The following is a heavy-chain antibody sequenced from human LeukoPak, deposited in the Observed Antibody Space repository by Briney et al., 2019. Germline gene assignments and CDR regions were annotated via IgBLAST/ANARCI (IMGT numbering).Heavy chain of an antibody. CDR2: MSPNSGNT. CDR3: ARVFRVSTGCGDY. D-gene: IGHD3-10*01. V-gene: IGHV1-8*01. CDR1: GYTFTSYE. J-gene: IGHJ4*02. Sequence: ASVKVSCKASGYTFTSYEINWVRQATGQGLEWMGWMSPNSGNTGYAQKFQGRVTMTRNTSISTAYMELSSLRSDDTAVYYCARVFRVSTGCGDYWGQGTLVTVSS.